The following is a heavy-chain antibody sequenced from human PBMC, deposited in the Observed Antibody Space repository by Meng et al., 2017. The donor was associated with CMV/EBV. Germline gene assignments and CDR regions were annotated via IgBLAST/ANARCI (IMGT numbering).Heavy chain of an antibody. CDR1: GGSISSSSYY. CDR3: AGFIAARPWAYGSFDY. J-gene: IGHJ4*02. Sequence: SETLSLTCTVSGGSISSSSYYWGWIRQPPGKGLEWIGSIYYSGSTYYNPSLKSRVTISVDTSKSQFSLKLSSVTAADTAVYYCAGFIAARPWAYGSFDYWGQGTLVTVSS. D-gene: IGHD6-6*01. V-gene: IGHV4-39*01. CDR2: IYYSGST.